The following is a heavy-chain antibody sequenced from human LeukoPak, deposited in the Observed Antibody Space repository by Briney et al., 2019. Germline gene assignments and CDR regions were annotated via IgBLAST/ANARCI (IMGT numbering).Heavy chain of an antibody. D-gene: IGHD4-17*01. CDR3: ARDGGYGAPLDY. CDR2: ISTSGSPI. CDR1: GFTFSDYY. V-gene: IGHV3-11*04. Sequence: GGSLRLSCAASGFTFSDYYMSWIRQAPGKGLEWVSCISTSGSPIYYADSVKGRFTISRDNAKNSLYLQMNSLRAEDTAVYYCARDGGYGAPLDYWGQGTLVTVSS. J-gene: IGHJ4*02.